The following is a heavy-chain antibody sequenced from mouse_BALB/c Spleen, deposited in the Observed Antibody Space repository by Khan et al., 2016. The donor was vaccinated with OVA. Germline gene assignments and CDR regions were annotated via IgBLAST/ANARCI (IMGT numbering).Heavy chain of an antibody. Sequence: QIQLVQSGAELAKPGASVKMSCKASGYTFINYWILWVKQRPGQGLGGIGYIIPSPVYIEYNQNFKDKATLTADKSSRTAYMQLSSLTSEDSAVYYCARRGLRWDFDYWGQGTTRTVSS. D-gene: IGHD1-1*01. CDR2: IIPSPVYI. CDR1: GYTFINYW. CDR3: ARRGLRWDFDY. V-gene: IGHV1-7*01. J-gene: IGHJ2*01.